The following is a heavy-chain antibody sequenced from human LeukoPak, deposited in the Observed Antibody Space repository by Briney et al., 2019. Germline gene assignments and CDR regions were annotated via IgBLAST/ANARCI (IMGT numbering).Heavy chain of an antibody. CDR2: SSSSSSYI. D-gene: IGHD3-10*01. CDR1: GFTFSSYS. Sequence: GGSLRLSCAASGFTFSSYSMNWVRQAPGKGLECVSSSSSSSSYIYYADSVKGRFTISRDNAKNSLYLQMNSLRAEDTAVYYCARGQFPMVRGVIKSYYYMDVWGKGTTVTISS. J-gene: IGHJ6*03. V-gene: IGHV3-21*01. CDR3: ARGQFPMVRGVIKSYYYMDV.